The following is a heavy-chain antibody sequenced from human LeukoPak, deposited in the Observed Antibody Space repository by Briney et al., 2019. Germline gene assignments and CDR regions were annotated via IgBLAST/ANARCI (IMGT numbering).Heavy chain of an antibody. CDR2: IYHSGST. V-gene: IGHV4-4*02. Sequence: SGTLSLTCAVSGGSISSSNWWSWVRQPPGKGLEWIGEIYHSGSTNYNPSLKSRVTISADKSKNQFSLKLSSVTAADTAVYYCAKRGSSSTTFGHWFDPWGQGTLVTVSS. CDR1: GGSISSSNW. CDR3: AKRGSSSTTFGHWFDP. J-gene: IGHJ5*02. D-gene: IGHD6-13*01.